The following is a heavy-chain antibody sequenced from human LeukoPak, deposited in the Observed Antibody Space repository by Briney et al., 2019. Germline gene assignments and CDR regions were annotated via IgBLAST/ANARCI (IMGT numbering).Heavy chain of an antibody. Sequence: SQTLFLTCTVSGGSISSGGYYRSWIRQPAGKGLEWIGRIYTSGSTDYNPSLKSRVTISLETSKNQFSLNLSSVTAADTAVYFCARDQQLAYCGGDCYPANWGQGTLVTVSS. D-gene: IGHD2-21*02. CDR1: GGSISSGGYY. J-gene: IGHJ4*02. V-gene: IGHV4-61*02. CDR3: ARDQQLAYCGGDCYPAN. CDR2: IYTSGST.